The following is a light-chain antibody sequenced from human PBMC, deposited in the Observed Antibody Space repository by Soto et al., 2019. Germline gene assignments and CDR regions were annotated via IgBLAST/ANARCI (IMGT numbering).Light chain of an antibody. CDR1: QSVKSS. V-gene: IGKV3-15*01. Sequence: IVMKQSPATLSVSQGERATLSCRASQSVKSSLAWYQQKPGQAPRLLIYGASTRATGIPARFSGSGSGTEFTLTISSLQSEDSAVYYCQHYNHWLWTFGQGTKVDIK. J-gene: IGKJ1*01. CDR3: QHYNHWLWT. CDR2: GAS.